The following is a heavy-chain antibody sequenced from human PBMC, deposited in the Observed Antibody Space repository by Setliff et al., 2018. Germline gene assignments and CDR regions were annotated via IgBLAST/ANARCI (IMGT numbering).Heavy chain of an antibody. Sequence: SVKVPCKASGGTFSSYAISWVRQAPGQGLEWMGGIIPILGIANYAQKFQGRVTITADESTSTAYMELSSLRSEDTAVYYCARSSLLSEQQSDAFDIWGQGTMVTVSS. CDR2: IIPILGIA. V-gene: IGHV1-69*10. CDR3: ARSSLLSEQQSDAFDI. CDR1: GGTFSSYA. D-gene: IGHD6-13*01. J-gene: IGHJ3*02.